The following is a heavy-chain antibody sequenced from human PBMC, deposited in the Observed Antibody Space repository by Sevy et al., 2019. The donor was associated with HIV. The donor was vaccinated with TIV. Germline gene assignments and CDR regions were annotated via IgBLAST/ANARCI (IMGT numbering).Heavy chain of an antibody. V-gene: IGHV3-21*01. D-gene: IGHD4-17*01. CDR3: ARAYGDYVGGYYFDY. CDR1: GFTFSLYS. J-gene: IGHJ4*02. CDR2: ITRSSSYI. Sequence: GGSLRLSCAASGFTFSLYSLNWVRQAPGKGLEWVSSITRSSSYIYYTDSVKGRFTISRDNAKNSLYLQMNGLRVEDTAVYYCARAYGDYVGGYYFDYWGQGALVTVSS.